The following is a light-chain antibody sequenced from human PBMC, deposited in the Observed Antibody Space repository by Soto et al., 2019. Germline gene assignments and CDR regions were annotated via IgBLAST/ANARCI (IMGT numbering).Light chain of an antibody. CDR2: KAS. CDR1: QSIDTW. Sequence: DIQMTQSPSTLSASVGDRVTITCRAIQSIDTWLAWYQHKPGKAPKLLIYKASSLQGGVPSRFSGSGSGTEFTLTISSLQPDDFATYYCQQYNSYSPWTFGQGTKVDIK. J-gene: IGKJ1*01. V-gene: IGKV1-5*03. CDR3: QQYNSYSPWT.